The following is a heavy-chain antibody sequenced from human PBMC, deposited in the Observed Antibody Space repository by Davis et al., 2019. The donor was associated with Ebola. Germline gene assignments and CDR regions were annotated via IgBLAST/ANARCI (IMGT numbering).Heavy chain of an antibody. V-gene: IGHV5-10-1*01. D-gene: IGHD3-9*01. CDR1: GYSFTTYW. J-gene: IGHJ4*02. CDR3: ATQGAPLTGVDY. CDR2: IDPTDSHS. Sequence: PGGSLRLSCQTFGYSFTTYWITWVRQLPGKGLGWIGRIDPTDSHSDFSPSFQGHVTISVDKSISTAYLQWRSLKASDTAMYYCATQGAPLTGVDYWGQGSLVIVSS.